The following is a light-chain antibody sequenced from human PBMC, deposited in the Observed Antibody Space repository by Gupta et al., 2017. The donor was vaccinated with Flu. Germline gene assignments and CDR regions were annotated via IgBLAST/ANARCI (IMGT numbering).Light chain of an antibody. Sequence: PSSLSASVGDRVTITCRASQTIKTYLNWYQQRPGKAPKLLIYSTSSLQSGVPSRFSGSGYETDFTLTISSLQPEDFATYYCQQTDTTPVTFGQGTKLEIK. V-gene: IGKV1-39*01. CDR3: QQTDTTPVT. J-gene: IGKJ2*01. CDR2: STS. CDR1: QTIKTY.